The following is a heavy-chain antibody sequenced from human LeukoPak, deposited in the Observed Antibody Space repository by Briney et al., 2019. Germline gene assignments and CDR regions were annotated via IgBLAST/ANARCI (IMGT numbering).Heavy chain of an antibody. D-gene: IGHD6-13*01. J-gene: IGHJ4*02. CDR2: ISYDGNGQ. V-gene: IGHV3-30*18. CDR3: AKDHSHPHVRSSSYSNLCDY. Sequence: PGRSLRLSCAASGFTFSSAGMNWVRQAPGKGLEWVAFISYDGNGQYYADSVKGRFTISRDNPKNTVYLQMNSLSTEDTAIYYCAKDHSHPHVRSSSYSNLCDYWGQGTLVAVSS. CDR1: GFTFSSAG.